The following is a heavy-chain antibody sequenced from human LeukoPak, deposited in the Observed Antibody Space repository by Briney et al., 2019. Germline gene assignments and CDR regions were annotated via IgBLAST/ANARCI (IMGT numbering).Heavy chain of an antibody. CDR3: ARQEWIAAAGTGGY. CDR2: IYTSGST. D-gene: IGHD6-13*01. V-gene: IGHV4-4*07. J-gene: IGHJ4*02. CDR1: GGSISSYF. Sequence: PSETLSLTCTVSGGSISSYFWSWIRQPAGKGLEWIGRIYTSGSTYYNPSLKSRVTISVDTSKNQFSLKLSSVTAADTAVYYCARQEWIAAAGTGGYWGQGTLVTVSS.